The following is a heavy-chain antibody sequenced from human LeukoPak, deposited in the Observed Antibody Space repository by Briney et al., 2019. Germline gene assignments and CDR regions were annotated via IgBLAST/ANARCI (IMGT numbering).Heavy chain of an antibody. CDR3: ARDSYDSEDYYYYMDV. V-gene: IGHV3-7*01. CDR1: GFTVSSNE. Sequence: GGSLRLSCAASGFTVSSNEMSWVRQAPGKGLEWVANIKQDGSEKYYVDSVKGRFTISRDNAKNSLYLQMNSLRAEDTAVYYCARDSYDSEDYYYYMDVWGKGTTVTVSS. D-gene: IGHD3-22*01. J-gene: IGHJ6*03. CDR2: IKQDGSEK.